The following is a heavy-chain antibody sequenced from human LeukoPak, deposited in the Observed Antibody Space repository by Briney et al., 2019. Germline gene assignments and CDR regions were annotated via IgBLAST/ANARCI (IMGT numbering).Heavy chain of an antibody. V-gene: IGHV4-59*01. CDR1: GGSISGDY. J-gene: IGHJ4*02. CDR2: IYYTGTT. D-gene: IGHD6-13*01. CDR3: ARARSSSWYDY. Sequence: SETLSLTCTVSGGSISGDYWSWIRQPPGKGLEWIGDIYYTGTTNYNPSLKSRVTISRDTSKNQFSLDLSSVTAADTAVYYCARARSSSWYDYWGQGTLVTVSS.